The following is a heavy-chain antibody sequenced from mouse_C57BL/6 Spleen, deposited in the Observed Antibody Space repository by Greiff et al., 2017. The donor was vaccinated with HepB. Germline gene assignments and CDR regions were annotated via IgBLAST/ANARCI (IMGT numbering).Heavy chain of an antibody. CDR3: ARCHGKPYYFDY. J-gene: IGHJ2*01. CDR1: GYAFSSSW. CDR2: IYPGDGDT. D-gene: IGHD4-1*01. Sequence: VKLVESGPELVKPGASVKISCKASGYAFSSSWMNWVEQRPGKGLEWIGRIYPGDGDTNYNGKFKGKATLTADKSSSTAYMQISSLRSEDSAVYFCARCHGKPYYFDYWGQGTTRTVTS. V-gene: IGHV1-82*01.